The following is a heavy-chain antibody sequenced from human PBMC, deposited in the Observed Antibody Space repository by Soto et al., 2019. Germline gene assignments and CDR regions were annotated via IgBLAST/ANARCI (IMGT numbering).Heavy chain of an antibody. CDR1: GYTFTSSY. J-gene: IGHJ4*02. Sequence: ASVKVSCKASGYTFTSSYMHWVRQAPGQGLEWMGIINPSGGSTSYAQKFQGRVTMTRDTSTSTVYMELSSLRSEDTAVYYCARDLPLGSSSSYYFDYWGQGTLVTVSS. D-gene: IGHD6-6*01. CDR3: ARDLPLGSSSSYYFDY. CDR2: INPSGGST. V-gene: IGHV1-46*01.